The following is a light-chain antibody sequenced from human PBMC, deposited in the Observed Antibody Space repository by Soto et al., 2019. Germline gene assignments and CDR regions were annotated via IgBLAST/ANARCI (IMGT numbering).Light chain of an antibody. V-gene: IGKV1-5*01. CDR2: DAS. Sequence: DIQXTQFQIDLPAAFGYRVTSTRRASQSISSWLAWYKQKTGKXPXXXIYDASSLKSGVPSRFSGSGYGTEFTLTSSRLQHDDCATYSCKHYNLYRTFGEGTKVDI. CDR1: QSISSW. J-gene: IGKJ1*01. CDR3: KHYNLYRT.